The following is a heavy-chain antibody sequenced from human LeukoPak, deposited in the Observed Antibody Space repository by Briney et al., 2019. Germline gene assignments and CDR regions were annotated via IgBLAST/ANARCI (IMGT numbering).Heavy chain of an antibody. V-gene: IGHV3-74*01. Sequence: GGSLRLSCAASGFTFSSYWMHWVRQAPGKGLVWVSRINSDGSTTSYADSVKGRFTISRDNAKNTLYLQMNSLRAADTAVYYCAFWSGPMGATINYYYYMDVWGKGTTVTVSS. J-gene: IGHJ6*03. D-gene: IGHD3-3*01. CDR3: AFWSGPMGATINYYYYMDV. CDR2: INSDGSTT. CDR1: GFTFSSYW.